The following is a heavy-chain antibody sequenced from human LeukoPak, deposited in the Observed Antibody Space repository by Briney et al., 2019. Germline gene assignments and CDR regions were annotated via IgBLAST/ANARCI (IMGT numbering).Heavy chain of an antibody. CDR1: GFTFSNAW. CDR3: ARDGTVAGQFDY. V-gene: IGHV3-15*01. Sequence: GGSLRLSCAASGFTFSNAWMSWVRQAPGKGLEWVGRIKSKTDGGTTDYAAPVKGRFTISRDNSKNTLYLQMNSLRAEDTAVYYCARDGTVAGQFDYWGQGTLVTVSS. J-gene: IGHJ4*02. D-gene: IGHD6-19*01. CDR2: IKSKTDGGTT.